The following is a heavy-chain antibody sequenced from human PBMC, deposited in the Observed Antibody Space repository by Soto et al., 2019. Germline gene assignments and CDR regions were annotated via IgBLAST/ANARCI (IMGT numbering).Heavy chain of an antibody. V-gene: IGHV3-33*01. Sequence: QVHLLESGGGMVQPGWSLRLSCAASTITFSGYGMHWVRQAPGKGLEWVAGIWWDGSNKNYVESVRGRFTISRDNSRNTLYLEMNSLRGDDTAMYYCVRDAGSGSPEPWFDRWGQGTLVTASS. D-gene: IGHD3-10*01. CDR2: IWWDGSNK. J-gene: IGHJ5*02. CDR3: VRDAGSGSPEPWFDR. CDR1: TITFSGYG.